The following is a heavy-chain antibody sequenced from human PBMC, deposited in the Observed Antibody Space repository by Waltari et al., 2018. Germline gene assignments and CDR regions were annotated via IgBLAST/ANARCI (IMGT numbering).Heavy chain of an antibody. CDR3: TTDGIAVAGSDDY. D-gene: IGHD6-19*01. CDR2: IKSKTDGGTT. Sequence: EVQLVESGGGLVKPGGSLRPSCAASGFTFSNAWMSWVREAPGKGLEWVGRIKSKTDGGTTDYAAPVRGRFTISRDDSKNTLYLQMNSLKTEDTAVYYCTTDGIAVAGSDDYWGQGTLVTVSS. V-gene: IGHV3-15*01. CDR1: GFTFSNAW. J-gene: IGHJ4*02.